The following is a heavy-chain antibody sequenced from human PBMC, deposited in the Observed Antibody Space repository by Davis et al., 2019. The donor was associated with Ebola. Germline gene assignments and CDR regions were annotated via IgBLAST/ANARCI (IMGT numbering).Heavy chain of an antibody. V-gene: IGHV4-39*07. J-gene: IGHJ3*02. CDR1: GGSIISAGYY. Sequence: SETLSLTCTVSGGSIISAGYYWSWMRQPAGKGLEWIGSIYYSGSTYYNPSLKSRVTISVDTSKNQFSLKLSSVTAADTAVYYCARNLRPPPIGVAFDIWGQGTMVTVSS. CDR3: ARNLRPPPIGVAFDI. D-gene: IGHD4-17*01. CDR2: IYYSGST.